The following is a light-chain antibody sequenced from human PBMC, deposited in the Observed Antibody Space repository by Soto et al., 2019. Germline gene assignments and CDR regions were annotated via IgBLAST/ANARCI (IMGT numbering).Light chain of an antibody. CDR2: DAT. J-gene: IGKJ5*01. CDR3: XXXXXVIT. Sequence: PGERATLSCRASQSVASHLAWYQQKPGQAPRLLIYDATKRATGIPARFSGNGFGTYFTLTISSLEPEDVAVYYCXXXXXVITFGQGTRLDIK. CDR1: QSVASH. V-gene: IGKV3-11*01.